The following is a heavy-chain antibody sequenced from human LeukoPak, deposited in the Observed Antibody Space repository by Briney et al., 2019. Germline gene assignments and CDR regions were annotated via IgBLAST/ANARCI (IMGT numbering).Heavy chain of an antibody. CDR2: ISTSGST. CDR1: ATSISNYY. CDR3: ASPRSGYRYTFDY. V-gene: IGHV4-4*09. D-gene: IGHD3-22*01. J-gene: IGHJ4*02. Sequence: SETLSLTCAVSATSISNYYWSCIRHAPPPALVRIGYISTSGSTNYNPSLKSRVSISLDTSKNRFSLNLNFVTAADTAVYYCASPRSGYRYTFDYWGQGALVTVSS.